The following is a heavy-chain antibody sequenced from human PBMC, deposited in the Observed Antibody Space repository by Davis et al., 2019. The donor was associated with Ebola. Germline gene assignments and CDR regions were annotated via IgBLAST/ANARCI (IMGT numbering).Heavy chain of an antibody. CDR1: GYTFSAYY. Sequence: ASVKVSCKGSGYTFSAYYIHWVRQAPGQGLEWMGWINPNSGDTKYAQKFQGIISVTRDTTTNTAYMELTRPTFDDTAVYFSARGSNCWSGYFMAYFDYWGQGTLVTVSS. V-gene: IGHV1-2*02. J-gene: IGHJ4*02. CDR2: INPNSGDT. D-gene: IGHD3-3*01. CDR3: ARGSNCWSGYFMAYFDY.